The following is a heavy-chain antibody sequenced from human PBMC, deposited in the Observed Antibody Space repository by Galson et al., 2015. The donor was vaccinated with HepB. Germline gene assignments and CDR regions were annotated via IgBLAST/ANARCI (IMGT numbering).Heavy chain of an antibody. CDR3: AQVLNGHFAL. V-gene: IGHV3-23*01. Sequence: SLRLSCAASGFTFGAYTMSWLRQTPDKGLEWISVISYGGATTYYADSVRGRFTIPRDNSRNTLYLHMSNLRVDSTAIYYCAQVLNGHFALWGRGTLVTVSS. J-gene: IGHJ2*01. D-gene: IGHD2-8*01. CDR2: ISYGGATT. CDR1: GFTFGAYT.